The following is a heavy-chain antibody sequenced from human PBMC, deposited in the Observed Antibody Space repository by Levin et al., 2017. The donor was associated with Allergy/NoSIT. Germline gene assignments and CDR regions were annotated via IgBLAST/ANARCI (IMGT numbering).Heavy chain of an antibody. V-gene: IGHV3-21*01. CDR3: ARDVGPGQYWSYFDC. Sequence: SCAASGFTFNSYSMNWVRQAPGKGLEWVSSISSSSSYIYYGDSVKGRFTISRDNAKNSLYLQMNSLRAEDTTVYYCARDVGPGQYWSYFDCWGQGTLVTVSS. D-gene: IGHD2/OR15-2a*01. CDR1: GFTFNSYS. J-gene: IGHJ4*02. CDR2: ISSSSSYI.